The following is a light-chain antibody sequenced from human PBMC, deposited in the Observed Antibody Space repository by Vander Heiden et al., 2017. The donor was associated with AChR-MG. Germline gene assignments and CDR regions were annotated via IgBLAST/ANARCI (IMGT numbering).Light chain of an antibody. CDR2: GAS. CDR3: QQDNNWPRT. J-gene: IGKJ4*01. CDR1: QSVSSN. Sequence: ELVMTQSPATLSVSPGERATLSCRASQSVSSNLAWYQQKPGQAPRLLIYGASTRATGIPARFSGSGSGTEFTLTISSLQSEDFAVYYCQQDNNWPRTFGGGTKVEIK. V-gene: IGKV3-15*01.